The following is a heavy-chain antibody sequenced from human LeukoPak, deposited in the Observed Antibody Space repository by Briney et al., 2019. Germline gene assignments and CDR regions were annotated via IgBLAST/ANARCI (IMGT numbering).Heavy chain of an antibody. CDR3: TRRNTADASIDL. D-gene: IGHD4-17*01. J-gene: IGHJ5*02. Sequence: PSETLSLTCSVSGGSISGHWWTWVRQPPGEGLEWIGDILYSGSTNYNLSLKSRLSILVDTSTNQFSLKLNSVTAADTAMYYFTRRNTADASIDLWGQGILVIASS. CDR1: GGSISGHW. V-gene: IGHV4-59*11. CDR2: ILYSGST.